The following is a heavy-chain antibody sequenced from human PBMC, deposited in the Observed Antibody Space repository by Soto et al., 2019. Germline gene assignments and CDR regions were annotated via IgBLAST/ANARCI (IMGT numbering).Heavy chain of an antibody. J-gene: IGHJ4*02. CDR3: ARGDLFAGSSWYFDY. CDR1: GYTFTSYG. D-gene: IGHD6-13*01. Sequence: EASVKVSCKASGYTFTSYGISWVRQAPGQGLEWMGWISAYNGNTNYAQKLQGRVTMTTDTSTSTAYMELRSLRSDDTAVYYCARGDLFAGSSWYFDYWGQGTLVTVSS. V-gene: IGHV1-18*01. CDR2: ISAYNGNT.